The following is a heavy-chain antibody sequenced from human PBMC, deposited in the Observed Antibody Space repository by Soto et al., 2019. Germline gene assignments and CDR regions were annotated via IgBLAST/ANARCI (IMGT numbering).Heavy chain of an antibody. CDR1: GFTFSSYA. D-gene: IGHD2-2*01. CDR3: ATPHCSSTSCSPMDV. Sequence: GGSLRLSCAASGFTFSSYAMSWVRQAPGKGLEWASAISGSGGSTYYADSVKGRFTISRDNSKNTLYLQMNSLRAEDTAVYYCATPHCSSTSCSPMDVWGQGTTVTVSS. CDR2: ISGSGGST. V-gene: IGHV3-23*01. J-gene: IGHJ6*02.